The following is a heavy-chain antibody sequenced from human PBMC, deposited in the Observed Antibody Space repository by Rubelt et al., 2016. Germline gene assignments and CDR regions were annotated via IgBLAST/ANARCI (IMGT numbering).Heavy chain of an antibody. J-gene: IGHJ4*02. CDR1: GYTFTSYG. V-gene: IGHV1-18*01. CDR2: ISAYNGNT. D-gene: IGHD3-10*01. CDR3: ARDPLPVRGVIMTPTH. Sequence: QVQLVQSGAEVKKPGASVKVSCKASGYTFTSYGISWVRQAPGQGLEWMGWISAYNGNTNYAQKRRGRVTWTTDTSARTADVELGSQRSDDTAVYYCARDPLPVRGVIMTPTHWGQGTLVTVSS.